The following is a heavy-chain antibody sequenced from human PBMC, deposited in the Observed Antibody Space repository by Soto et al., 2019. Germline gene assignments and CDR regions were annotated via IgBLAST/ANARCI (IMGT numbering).Heavy chain of an antibody. CDR1: VFSVPNKNY. J-gene: IGHJ3*01. D-gene: IGHD2-15*01. Sequence: QARLQESAPGLVGPSGTLSLTATFSVFSVPNKNYWNGFRQTPGKLRRGMGEIYHSGATYYNPSLSGRASISLDKSKNQISLNLTSVTAADTAVYYCARDSRYCTDGGCSIMRDAFDVWGQGTLVTVSS. V-gene: IGHV4-4*02. CDR2: IYHSGAT. CDR3: ARDSRYCTDGGCSIMRDAFDV.